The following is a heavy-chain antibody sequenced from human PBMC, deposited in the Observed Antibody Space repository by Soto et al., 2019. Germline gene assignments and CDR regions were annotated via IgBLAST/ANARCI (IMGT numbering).Heavy chain of an antibody. V-gene: IGHV4-59*01. D-gene: IGHD6-13*01. Sequence: SETLSLTCTVSGGSISSYYWSWIRQPPGKGLEWIGYIYYSGSTNYNPSLKSRVTISVDTSKNQFSLKLSSVTAADTAVYYCARAGAAARFYYYYMDVWGKGTTVTVSS. J-gene: IGHJ6*03. CDR3: ARAGAAARFYYYYMDV. CDR2: IYYSGST. CDR1: GGSISSYY.